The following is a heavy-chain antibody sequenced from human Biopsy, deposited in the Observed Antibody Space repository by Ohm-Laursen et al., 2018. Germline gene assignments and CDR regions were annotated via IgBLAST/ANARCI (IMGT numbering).Heavy chain of an antibody. CDR1: GYTFISFG. V-gene: IGHV1-18*01. CDR2: IGGDNGDT. CDR3: ARGGSGSGYYGMDV. D-gene: IGHD3-10*01. Sequence: ASVKVSCKASGYTFISFGITWVRQAPGQGLEWVGYIGGDNGDTKYAQKFQGRVTMTTDTSTSTAYMELRSLRSDDTAFYYCARGGSGSGYYGMDVWGQGATVSVSS. J-gene: IGHJ6*02.